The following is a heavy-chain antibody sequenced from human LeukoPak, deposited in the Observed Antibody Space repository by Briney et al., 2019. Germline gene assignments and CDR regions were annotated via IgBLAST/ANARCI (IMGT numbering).Heavy chain of an antibody. CDR1: GFTFSNYG. J-gene: IGHJ3*02. Sequence: GGTMRLSCAASGFTFSNYGMNWVRQAPGKGLEWVSGITGPGTNTYYADSVKGRFTISRDNAKNSLYLQMNSLRAEDTTVYYCARESRGYGANAFDIWGQGTMVTVSS. CDR2: ITGPGTNT. CDR3: ARESRGYGANAFDI. V-gene: IGHV3-21*01. D-gene: IGHD5-12*01.